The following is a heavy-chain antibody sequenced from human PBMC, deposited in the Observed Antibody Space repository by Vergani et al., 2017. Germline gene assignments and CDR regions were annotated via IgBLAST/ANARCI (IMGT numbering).Heavy chain of an antibody. CDR1: GGSISSSSYY. J-gene: IGHJ3*02. CDR2: IYYSGST. CDR3: ARRITGYDAFDI. V-gene: IGHV4-39*01. D-gene: IGHD1-20*01. Sequence: QLQLQESGPGLVKPSETLSLTCTVSGGSISSSSYYWGWIRQPPGKGLEWIGRIYYSGSTYYNPSLKSRVTLSVDTSKNQFSLKLSSVTAADTAVYYCARRITGYDAFDIWGQGTMVTVSS.